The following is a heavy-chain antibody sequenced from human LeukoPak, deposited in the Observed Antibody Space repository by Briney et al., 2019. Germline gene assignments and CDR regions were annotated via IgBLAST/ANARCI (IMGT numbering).Heavy chain of an antibody. J-gene: IGHJ4*02. CDR2: ISRSGSTK. V-gene: IGHV3-11*04. Sequence: GGSLRLSCAASGFTFSDYNMRWIRQAPGKGLEWVSSISRSGSTKYYADSVKGRFTISRDNSKNTLYLQMNSLRAEDTAVYYCARDLHCDYWGQGTLVTVSS. CDR3: ARDLHCDY. CDR1: GFTFSDYN. D-gene: IGHD2-21*02.